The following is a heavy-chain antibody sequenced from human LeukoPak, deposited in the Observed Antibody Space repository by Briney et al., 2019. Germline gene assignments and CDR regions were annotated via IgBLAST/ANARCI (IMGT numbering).Heavy chain of an antibody. CDR1: GGSISGYY. CDR3: ARSERDGSGRFYFDY. CDR2: IYYSGST. J-gene: IGHJ4*02. D-gene: IGHD3-10*01. Sequence: SETLSLTCTASGGSISGYYWSWIRQPPGKGLEWIGWIYYSGSTKYNPSLKSRVTILVDTSKNQFSLKLSSVTAADTAVYYCARSERDGSGRFYFDYWGQGTLVTVSS. V-gene: IGHV4-59*01.